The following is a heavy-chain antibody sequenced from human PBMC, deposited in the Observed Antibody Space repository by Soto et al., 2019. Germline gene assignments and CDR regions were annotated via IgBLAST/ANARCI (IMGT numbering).Heavy chain of an antibody. CDR3: AKASVATITLGCDY. J-gene: IGHJ4*02. D-gene: IGHD5-12*01. V-gene: IGHV3-9*01. CDR2: ISWNSGSI. CDR1: GFTFDGYA. Sequence: EVQLVESGGGLVQPGRSLRLSCAASGFTFDGYAIHWVRHAPGQGLEGVSGISWNSGSIGYADYVKGRFTISRDNAKISLCPQMNSLRAEDRALDYWAKASVATITLGCDYWGQGTLVTVSS.